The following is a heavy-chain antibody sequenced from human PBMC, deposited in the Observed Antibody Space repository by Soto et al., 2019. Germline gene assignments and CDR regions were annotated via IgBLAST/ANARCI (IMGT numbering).Heavy chain of an antibody. Sequence: QVQLQASGPGLVKPSQTLSLTCTVSGGSISSGGYYWSWIRQHPGKGLEWIGYIYYSGSTYYNPSLNSRVTRSVDTSKIRVSLKLSSVTAADTAVYYGARATYCSSTSCYFDYWGQGTLVTVSS. CDR2: IYYSGST. CDR3: ARATYCSSTSCYFDY. D-gene: IGHD2-2*01. J-gene: IGHJ4*02. V-gene: IGHV4-31*03. CDR1: GGSISSGGYY.